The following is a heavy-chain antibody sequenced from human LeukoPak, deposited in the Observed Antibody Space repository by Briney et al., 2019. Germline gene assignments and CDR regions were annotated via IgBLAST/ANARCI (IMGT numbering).Heavy chain of an antibody. CDR2: ISSSSSYI. CDR3: ARARGRTTRH. V-gene: IGHV3-21*01. J-gene: IGHJ4*02. CDR1: GFTFSSYS. Sequence: GGSLRLSCAASGFTFSSYSMKWVRQAPGKGLEWVSSISSSSSYIYYADSVKGRFTIYRDNAKNSLYLQMNSLRAEDTAVYYCARARGRTTRHWGQGTLVTVSS. D-gene: IGHD2/OR15-2a*01.